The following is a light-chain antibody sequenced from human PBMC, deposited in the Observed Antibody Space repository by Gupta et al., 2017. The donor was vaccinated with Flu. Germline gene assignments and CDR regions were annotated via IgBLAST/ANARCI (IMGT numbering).Light chain of an antibody. J-gene: IGKJ1*01. CDR3: QQGHSSLWT. CDR2: VAS. CDR1: QNIITF. Sequence: DIQMTQSPPSLSASVGDRVTISCRASQNIITFINWFQKKPGKAPLLLIYVASTLQSGVPSRFNGSGSGTDFTLTISNLQPEDVAIYYCQQGHSSLWTFGQGTRVELK. V-gene: IGKV1-39*01.